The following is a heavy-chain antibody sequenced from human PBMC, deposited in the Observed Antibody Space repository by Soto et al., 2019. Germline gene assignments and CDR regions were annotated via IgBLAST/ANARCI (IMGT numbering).Heavy chain of an antibody. Sequence: EVQLLESGGGLVQPGGSLRLSCAASGFTFSSYGMSWVLQAPGKGLEWVTTISGSGGTTYYADSVTGRFTISRDNSKNTLFLQINSLTAEDTAVYYGAKAYDTSGRNLDPWGQGTLVTVSS. J-gene: IGHJ5*02. CDR3: AKAYDTSGRNLDP. CDR1: GFTFSSYG. CDR2: ISGSGGTT. V-gene: IGHV3-23*01. D-gene: IGHD3-22*01.